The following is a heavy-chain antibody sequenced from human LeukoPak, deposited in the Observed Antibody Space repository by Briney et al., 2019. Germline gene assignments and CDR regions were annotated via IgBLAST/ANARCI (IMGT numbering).Heavy chain of an antibody. CDR3: ASAIARPSVYSFNY. Sequence: LGTLSDTCIVSVGSLSSSSYYWGWARQPRGEGLECIGCISYSGNTYYNPSLTSRVTPSVVTSKNQFFMRMGYVTAADPSVTYCASAIARPSVYSFNYWGQGRLVTVSS. D-gene: IGHD6-6*01. J-gene: IGHJ4*02. CDR1: VGSLSSSSYY. CDR2: ISYSGNT. V-gene: IGHV4-39*07.